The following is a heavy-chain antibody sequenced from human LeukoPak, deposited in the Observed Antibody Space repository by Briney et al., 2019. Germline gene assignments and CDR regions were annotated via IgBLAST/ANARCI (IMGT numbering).Heavy chain of an antibody. CDR1: GFTFSTSG. V-gene: IGHV3-30*02. J-gene: IGHJ4*02. Sequence: PGGSLRLSCVASGFTFSTSGMHWVRQAPGKGLEWVTFTRFDGSDKYYADSVKGRFTISRDSSMNFLYLQMNSLTADDTAIYHCARFITGGFDYWGQGALVTVSS. D-gene: IGHD3-16*01. CDR3: ARFITGGFDY. CDR2: TRFDGSDK.